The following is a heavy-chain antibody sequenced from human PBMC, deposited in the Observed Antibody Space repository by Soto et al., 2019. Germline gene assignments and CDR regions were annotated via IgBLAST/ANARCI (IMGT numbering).Heavy chain of an antibody. CDR3: ARAPYGFTSWFDS. J-gene: IGHJ5*01. CDR2: ISSSGTTI. CDR1: GFTFSDYY. D-gene: IGHD3-10*01. V-gene: IGHV3-11*01. Sequence: QVQLVESGGGLVKPGGSLRLSCAASGFTFSDYYMSWIRQAPGKGLEWVSYISSSGTTIHHADSVKVRFTNSRDNAKNSLYLKMNSLRAEDTAVYYCARAPYGFTSWFDSWGQVTLVTVSS.